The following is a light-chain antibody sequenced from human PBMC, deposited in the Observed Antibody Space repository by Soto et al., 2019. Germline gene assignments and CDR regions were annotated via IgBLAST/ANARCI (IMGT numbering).Light chain of an antibody. J-gene: IGKJ2*01. V-gene: IGKV1-27*01. CDR3: QKYNSAPNT. CDR2: AAS. CDR1: QDISHY. Sequence: DIQMTQSPSSLSASVGDRVTITCRASQDISHYLAWYQQKPGKVPKLLIYAASTLQTGVQSRFSGSGSGTGFTLTINRLQPEDGATYYCQKYNSAPNTFGRGTRLEIK.